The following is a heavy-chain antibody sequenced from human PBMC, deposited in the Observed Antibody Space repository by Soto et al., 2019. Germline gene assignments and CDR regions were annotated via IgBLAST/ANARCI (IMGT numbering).Heavy chain of an antibody. CDR2: ISAGGSDT. CDR3: ASVPIWCGSSSCYTEGFDS. CDR1: GFVFSDYA. J-gene: IGHJ4*02. Sequence: LRLSCVASGFVFSDYAMSWVRQAPGKGLEWVSAISAGGSDTYYADSVKGRFTVSRVNSESTLYLQMNTLRAEDTAIYYCASVPIWCGSSSCYTEGFDSWGQGTLVTVSS. D-gene: IGHD2-2*01. V-gene: IGHV3-23*01.